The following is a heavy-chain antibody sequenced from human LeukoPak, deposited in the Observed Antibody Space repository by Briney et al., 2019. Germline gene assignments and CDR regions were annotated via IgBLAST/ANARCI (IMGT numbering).Heavy chain of an antibody. CDR3: ARDSLPYCGGDCRDAFDI. Sequence: GGSLRLSGAASGFTVSSNYMSWVRQAPGKGLEWVSAIYSAGSTYYADSVKGRFSISRDNFKNTLYLEMNSLRAEDTAVYYCARDSLPYCGGDCRDAFDIWGQGTMVTVSS. V-gene: IGHV3-53*01. J-gene: IGHJ3*02. CDR1: GFTVSSNY. D-gene: IGHD2-21*02. CDR2: IYSAGST.